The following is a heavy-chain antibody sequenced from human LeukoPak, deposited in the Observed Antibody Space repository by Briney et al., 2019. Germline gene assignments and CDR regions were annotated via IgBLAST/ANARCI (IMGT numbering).Heavy chain of an antibody. V-gene: IGHV3-23*01. J-gene: IGHJ6*02. CDR3: AKSDSGSGSSFYYYGMDV. Sequence: GGSLRLSCAASGFTFSSFAMSWVRQTPGEGLEWLSATTGGGGSPYYADSVKGRFTISRDNSQNTLYLQINTLRAEDTAVYYCAKSDSGSGSSFYYYGMDVWGQGTTVTVSS. CDR1: GFTFSSFA. D-gene: IGHD3-10*01. CDR2: TTGGGGSP.